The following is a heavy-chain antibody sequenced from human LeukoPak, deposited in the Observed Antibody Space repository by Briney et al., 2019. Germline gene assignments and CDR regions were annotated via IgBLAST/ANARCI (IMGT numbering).Heavy chain of an antibody. Sequence: GSLRLSCAASGFTVSSNYMSWVRQAPGKGLEWIGEIYHSGGTNYNPSLKSRVTISLDKSKNQFSLKLSSVTAADTAVYYCARRLGYYFDFWGQGTLVTVSS. D-gene: IGHD3-10*01. CDR2: IYHSGGT. CDR1: GFTVSSNY. J-gene: IGHJ4*02. CDR3: ARRLGYYFDF. V-gene: IGHV4-4*02.